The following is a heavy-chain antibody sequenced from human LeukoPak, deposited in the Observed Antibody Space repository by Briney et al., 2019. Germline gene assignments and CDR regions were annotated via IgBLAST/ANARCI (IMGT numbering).Heavy chain of an antibody. CDR3: ARSTAMAVYYYYMDV. V-gene: IGHV4-4*07. CDR2: IYTSGST. Sequence: SETLSLTCTVSGGSISSYYWSWIRQPAGKGLEWIGRIYTSGSTNYNPSLKSRVTISVDTSKNQFSLKLSSVTAADTAVYYCARSTAMAVYYYYMDVWGKGTTVTVSS. CDR1: GGSISSYY. J-gene: IGHJ6*03. D-gene: IGHD5-18*01.